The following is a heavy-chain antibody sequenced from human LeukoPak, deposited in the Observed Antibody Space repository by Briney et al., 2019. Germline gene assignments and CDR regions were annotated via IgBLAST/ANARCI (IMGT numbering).Heavy chain of an antibody. CDR3: ASEINNELD. CDR1: GFTFSSYA. J-gene: IGHJ4*02. Sequence: GGSLRLSCAASGFTFSSYAMHWVRQAPGKGLEWVAVISYDGSNKYYADSVKGRFTISRDNSKNTLYLQMNSLRAEDTAVYYCASEINNELDWGQGTLVTVSS. V-gene: IGHV3-30-3*01. CDR2: ISYDGSNK. D-gene: IGHD1-1*01.